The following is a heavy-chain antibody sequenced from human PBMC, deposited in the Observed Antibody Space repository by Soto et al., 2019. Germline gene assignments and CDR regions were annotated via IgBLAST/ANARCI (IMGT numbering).Heavy chain of an antibody. CDR1: GFTFSSYW. J-gene: IGHJ6*02. Sequence: GGSLRLSCAASGFTFSSYWMSWVRQAPGKGLEWVANIKQDGSEKYYVDSVKGRFTISRDNAKNSLYLQMNSLRAEDTAVYYCARVHLTRYIDCLLSYYYGMDVWGQGTTVTV. V-gene: IGHV3-7*05. D-gene: IGHD3-9*01. CDR2: IKQDGSEK. CDR3: ARVHLTRYIDCLLSYYYGMDV.